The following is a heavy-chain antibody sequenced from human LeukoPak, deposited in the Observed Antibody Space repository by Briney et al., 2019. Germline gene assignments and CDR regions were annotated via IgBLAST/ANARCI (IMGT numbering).Heavy chain of an antibody. CDR3: ARGTNNAGNFFGLGGGFDAFDI. V-gene: IGHV3-7*03. CDR2: IKQDGSEK. D-gene: IGHD3-16*01. J-gene: IGHJ3*02. Sequence: GGSLRLSCAASGFTFSSYWMSWVRQAPGKGLEWVANIKQDGSEKYYVDSVKGRFTIPRDNAKNSLYLQMNSLRAEDTAVYYCARGTNNAGNFFGLGGGFDAFDIWGQGKMVTVSS. CDR1: GFTFSSYW.